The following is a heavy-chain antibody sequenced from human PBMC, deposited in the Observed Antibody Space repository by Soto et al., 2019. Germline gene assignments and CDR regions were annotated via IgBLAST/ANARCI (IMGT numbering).Heavy chain of an antibody. CDR2: TSSSGDDT. J-gene: IGHJ5*02. CDR1: GFTFSNCG. D-gene: IGHD6-25*01. V-gene: IGHV3-23*01. Sequence: GGSLRLSCAASGFTFSNCGMSWVRQAPGKGLEWVSGTSSSGDDTYYADSVKGRFTIFRGTSKNTVYLQMNSLRADDTAVYYCAKGGKQRSWGQGTLVTVSS. CDR3: AKGGKQRS.